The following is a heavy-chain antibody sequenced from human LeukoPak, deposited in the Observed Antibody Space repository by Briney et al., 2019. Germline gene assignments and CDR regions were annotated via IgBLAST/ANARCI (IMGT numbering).Heavy chain of an antibody. CDR2: IYNSGTT. D-gene: IGHD3-9*01. V-gene: IGHV4-61*10. J-gene: IGHJ5*02. Sequence: SETLSLTCSVSGGSISGGSYYWSWIRQSAGKGLEWIGRIYNSGTTNYNPSLKSRVTISVDTSKNQFSLKLSSVTAADTAVYYCARDRGSYDILTGYYNDVVGWFDPWGQGTLVTVSS. CDR1: GGSISGGSYY. CDR3: ARDRGSYDILTGYYNDVVGWFDP.